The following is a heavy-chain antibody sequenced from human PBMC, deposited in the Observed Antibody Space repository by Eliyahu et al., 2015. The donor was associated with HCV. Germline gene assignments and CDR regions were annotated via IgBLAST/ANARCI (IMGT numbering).Heavy chain of an antibody. CDR3: VKERNEYVSSSDDY. CDR2: VSHDGREQ. Sequence: VAVVSHDGREQHYADSVKGRLTISRDNSKSTLFLQMNSLRADDTAVYFCVKERNEYVSSSDDYWGQGTLVTVSS. V-gene: IGHV3-30*01. J-gene: IGHJ4*02. D-gene: IGHD2/OR15-2a*01.